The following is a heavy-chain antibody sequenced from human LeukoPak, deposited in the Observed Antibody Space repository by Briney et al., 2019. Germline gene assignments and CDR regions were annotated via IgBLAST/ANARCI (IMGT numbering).Heavy chain of an antibody. D-gene: IGHD6-19*01. CDR2: ISYDGSNK. Sequence: GRSLRLSCAASGFTFSSYGMHWVRQAPGKGLEWVAVISYDGSNKYYADSVKGRFTISRDNSKNTLYLQMNSLRAEDTAVYYCAKDRHSSGWSPGAFDIWGQGTMVTVSS. CDR3: AKDRHSSGWSPGAFDI. J-gene: IGHJ3*02. CDR1: GFTFSSYG. V-gene: IGHV3-30*18.